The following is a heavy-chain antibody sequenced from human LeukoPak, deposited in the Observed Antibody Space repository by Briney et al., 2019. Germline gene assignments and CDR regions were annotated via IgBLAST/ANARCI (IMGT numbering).Heavy chain of an antibody. Sequence: SETLSLTCTVSGGSISSYYWSWIRQPPGKGLEWIGYIYYCGSTNYTPSLKSRITISVDTSRNQFSLKLNSVTAADTAVYYCARSGRGSSAGFDYWGQGTLVTVSS. CDR1: GGSISSYY. D-gene: IGHD3-10*01. V-gene: IGHV4-59*01. CDR2: IYYCGST. J-gene: IGHJ4*02. CDR3: ARSGRGSSAGFDY.